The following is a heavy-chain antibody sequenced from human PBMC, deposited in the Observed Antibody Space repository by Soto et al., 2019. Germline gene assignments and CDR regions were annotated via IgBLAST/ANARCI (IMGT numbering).Heavy chain of an antibody. CDR1: RRSLSGFY. Sequence: PSETLSLTCSLYRRSLSGFYWSWIRQPPGKRLEWIGEISQSGNTNYNPSLKSRVSISVDTSKNQFSLNLASVTAADTAVYYCARAPKVSGSSQTRPDFWGQGALVTVSS. D-gene: IGHD6-6*01. J-gene: IGHJ4*02. V-gene: IGHV4-34*01. CDR2: ISQSGNT. CDR3: ARAPKVSGSSQTRPDF.